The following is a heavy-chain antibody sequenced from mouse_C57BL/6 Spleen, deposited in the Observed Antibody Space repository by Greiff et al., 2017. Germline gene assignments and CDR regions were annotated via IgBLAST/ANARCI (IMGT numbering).Heavy chain of an antibody. CDR2: IYPGDGDT. CDR3: ARKDGSMYYAMDY. D-gene: IGHD1-1*01. J-gene: IGHJ4*01. V-gene: IGHV1-82*01. Sequence: VQLQQSGPELVKPGASVKISCKASGYAFSSSWMNWVKQRPGKGLEWIGRIYPGDGDTNYNGKFKGKATLTADKSSSTAYMQLSSLTSEDSAVYVCARKDGSMYYAMDYWGQGTSVTVSS. CDR1: GYAFSSSW.